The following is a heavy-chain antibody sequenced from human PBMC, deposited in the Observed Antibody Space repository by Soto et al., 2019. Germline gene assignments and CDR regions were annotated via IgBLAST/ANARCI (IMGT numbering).Heavy chain of an antibody. CDR2: INHSGST. J-gene: IGHJ6*02. CDR3: ARVGFNWNDDYYGMDV. V-gene: IGHV4-34*01. D-gene: IGHD1-20*01. Sequence: PSETLSLTCAVSGGSFSGYYWSWIRQPPGKGLEWIGEINHSGSTNYNPSLKSRVTISVDTSKNQFSLKLSSVTAADTAVYYCARVGFNWNDDYYGMDVWGQGTTVTVS. CDR1: GGSFSGYY.